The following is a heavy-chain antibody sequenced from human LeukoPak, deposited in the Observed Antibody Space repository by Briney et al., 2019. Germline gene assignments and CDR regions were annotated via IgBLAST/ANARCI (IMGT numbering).Heavy chain of an antibody. CDR3: ARDRAMGLGYCSGGSCQRAFDI. Sequence: PSETLSLTCTVSGGSISSGGYYWSWIRQHPGKGLEWIGFFYYSGSTYYNPSLKSRVTISVDTSKNQFSLKLSSVTAADTAVYYCARDRAMGLGYCSGGSCQRAFDIWGQGTMVTVPS. CDR2: FYYSGST. D-gene: IGHD2-15*01. J-gene: IGHJ3*02. CDR1: GGSISSGGYY. V-gene: IGHV4-31*03.